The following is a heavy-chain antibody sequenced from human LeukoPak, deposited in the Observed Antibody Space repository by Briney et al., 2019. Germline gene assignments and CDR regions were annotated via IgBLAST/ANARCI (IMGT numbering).Heavy chain of an antibody. J-gene: IGHJ4*02. V-gene: IGHV3-66*04. CDR3: ARLHYDVLTGPFDY. D-gene: IGHD3-9*01. Sequence: GGSLRLSCAASGITVNTNYMSWVRQAPGKGLEWVSIIYSGGATFYADSVKGRFTISRETSKNTLWLQMNSLRAEDTAVYYCARLHYDVLTGPFDYWGQGTLVTVSS. CDR2: IYSGGAT. CDR1: GITVNTNY.